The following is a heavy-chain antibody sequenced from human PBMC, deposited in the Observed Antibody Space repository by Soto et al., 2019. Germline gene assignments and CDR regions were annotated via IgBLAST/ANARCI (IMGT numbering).Heavy chain of an antibody. V-gene: IGHV4-61*01. CDR1: GVSVSSGSFY. CDR3: ARVFAGSSWTSLPYYYYGMDV. Sequence: PSETLSLTCPASGVSVSSGSFYWSWVPQRPGKELEWFGYIYYSGSINDNPYLKSRVTISVDTSKNQVSLKLISVTAADTAVYYCARVFAGSSWTSLPYYYYGMDVWGQGTTVTVSS. CDR2: IYYSGSI. D-gene: IGHD6-13*01. J-gene: IGHJ6*02.